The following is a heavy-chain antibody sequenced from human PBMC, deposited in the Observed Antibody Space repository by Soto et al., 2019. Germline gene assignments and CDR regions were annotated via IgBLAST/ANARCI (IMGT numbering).Heavy chain of an antibody. J-gene: IGHJ4*02. V-gene: IGHV3-66*03. CDR3: ARVAY. CDR1: GFTVSSNH. Sequence: GGSLRLSCAASGFTVSSNHMSWVRQTPGRGLEWVSSIYTCGSTYYADSVKGRFTISRDNAQNSLFLQMNTLRPEDSAIYYCARVAYWGPGTQVAVSS. CDR2: IYTCGST.